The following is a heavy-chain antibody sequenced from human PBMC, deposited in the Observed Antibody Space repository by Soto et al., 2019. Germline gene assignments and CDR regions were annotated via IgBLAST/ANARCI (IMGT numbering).Heavy chain of an antibody. Sequence: GASVKVSCKASGGTFSSYAISWVRQAPGQGLEWMGRIIPILGIANYAQKFQGRVTITADKSTSTAYMELSSLRSEDTAVYYCARDNDILTGPYAFDIWGQGTMVTVSS. V-gene: IGHV1-69*04. J-gene: IGHJ3*02. CDR1: GGTFSSYA. D-gene: IGHD3-9*01. CDR2: IIPILGIA. CDR3: ARDNDILTGPYAFDI.